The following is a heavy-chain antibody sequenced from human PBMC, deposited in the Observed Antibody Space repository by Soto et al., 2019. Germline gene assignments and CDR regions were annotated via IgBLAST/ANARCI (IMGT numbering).Heavy chain of an antibody. CDR3: ARVVTVVKAFHYWYFDL. V-gene: IGHV1-69*12. J-gene: IGHJ2*01. D-gene: IGHD2-15*01. CDR2: IIPIFGTA. Sequence: QVQLVQSGAEVKKPGSSVKVSCKASGGTFSSYAISWVRQAPGQGLEWMGGIIPIFGTANYAQKFQGRVTITADESTSTVDTELSRLRSEDTAVYYWARVVTVVKAFHYWYFDLWGRGTLVTVSS. CDR1: GGTFSSYA.